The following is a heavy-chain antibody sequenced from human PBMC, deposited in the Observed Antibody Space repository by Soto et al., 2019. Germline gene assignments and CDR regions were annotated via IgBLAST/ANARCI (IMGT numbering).Heavy chain of an antibody. J-gene: IGHJ5*02. Sequence: SETLSLTCAVSDVSISRGDYSWSWIRQPPGKGLEWIGYIYHSETTYYNPSFKSRVTMSVDTSKSQFSLKLTSVTAADTAVYYCATLQVYASPRWFDPWGQGTLVTVSS. CDR2: IYHSETT. CDR3: ATLQVYASPRWFDP. CDR1: DVSISRGDYS. V-gene: IGHV4-30-2*01. D-gene: IGHD3-16*01.